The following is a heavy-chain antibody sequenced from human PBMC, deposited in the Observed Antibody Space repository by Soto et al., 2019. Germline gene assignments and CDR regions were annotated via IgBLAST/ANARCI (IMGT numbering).Heavy chain of an antibody. V-gene: IGHV1-69*04. CDR3: ARDRQYFSSTSCYDRYAFDI. CDR2: IIPILGIA. Sequence: SVKVSCKASGGTFSSYTISWVRQAPGQGLEWMGRIIPILGIANYAQKFQGRVTITADKSTSTAYMELSSLRSEDTAVYYCARDRQYFSSTSCYDRYAFDIWGQGTMVTVSS. D-gene: IGHD2-2*01. CDR1: GGTFSSYT. J-gene: IGHJ3*02.